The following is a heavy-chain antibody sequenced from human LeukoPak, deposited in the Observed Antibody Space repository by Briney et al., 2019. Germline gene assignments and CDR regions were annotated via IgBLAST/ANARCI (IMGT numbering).Heavy chain of an antibody. CDR2: IHYSGAT. Sequence: SETLSLNCAVYGGSITGYYWSWIRQTPGRGLDWVGEIHYSGATSYNPSLKSRATISTDTSKNHFSLRLSSVTAADTAVYFCARGNILTGYCFDFWGQGALVTVSS. CDR3: ARGNILTGYCFDF. CDR1: GGSITGYY. V-gene: IGHV4-34*01. J-gene: IGHJ4*02. D-gene: IGHD3-9*01.